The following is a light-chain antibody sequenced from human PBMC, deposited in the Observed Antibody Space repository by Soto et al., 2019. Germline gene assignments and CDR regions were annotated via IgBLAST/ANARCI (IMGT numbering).Light chain of an antibody. CDR1: SSNIGSNS. V-gene: IGLV1-44*01. CDR3: AAWDDSPNSYV. Sequence: VLTQPPSASGTPGRRITISCSGSSSNIGSNSVSWYQQLPGTAPKLLIYTNNQRPSGVSDRISGSKSDTSASLAISGLQSVDEADYFCAAWDDSPNSYVFGTGTKVTVL. J-gene: IGLJ1*01. CDR2: TNN.